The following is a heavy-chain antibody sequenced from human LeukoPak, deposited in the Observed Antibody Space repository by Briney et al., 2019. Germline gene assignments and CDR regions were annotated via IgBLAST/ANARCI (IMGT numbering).Heavy chain of an antibody. J-gene: IGHJ4*02. D-gene: IGHD3-22*01. Sequence: ASVKVSCKASGGTFSSYAISWVRQAPGQGLEWMGRIIPIFGTANYAQKFQGRVTTTTDESTSTAYMELSSLRSEDTAVYYCAREGLVVVHLDYWGQGTLVTVSS. V-gene: IGHV1-69*05. CDR1: GGTFSSYA. CDR3: AREGLVVVHLDY. CDR2: IIPIFGTA.